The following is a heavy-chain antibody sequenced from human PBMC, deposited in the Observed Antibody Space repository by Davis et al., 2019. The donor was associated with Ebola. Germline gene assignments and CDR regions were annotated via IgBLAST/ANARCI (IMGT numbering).Heavy chain of an antibody. Sequence: SETLSLTCAVSGGSISSSNWWSWVRQPPGKGLEWIGEIYHSGSTNYNPSLKSRVTISVDTSKNQFSLKLSSVTAADTAVYYCARGQELYFDYWGQGTLVTVSS. CDR2: IYHSGST. D-gene: IGHD1-26*01. CDR3: ARGQELYFDY. J-gene: IGHJ4*02. CDR1: GGSISSSNW. V-gene: IGHV4-4*02.